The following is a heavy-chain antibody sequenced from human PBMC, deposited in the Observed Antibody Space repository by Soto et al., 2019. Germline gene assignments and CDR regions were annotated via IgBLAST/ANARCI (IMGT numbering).Heavy chain of an antibody. J-gene: IGHJ4*02. CDR3: ARRYGGNFDY. CDR1: GGSIRSGGYY. V-gene: IGHV4-31*03. D-gene: IGHD2-15*01. Sequence: QVQLQESGPGMVKPSQTLSLTFTVSGGSIRSGGYYWSWIRQHPGKGLEWIGYIYYSGSTYYNPSLKSRVTISVDTSKNQFSLKLSSVTAADTAGYYCARRYGGNFDYWGQGTLVTVSS. CDR2: IYYSGST.